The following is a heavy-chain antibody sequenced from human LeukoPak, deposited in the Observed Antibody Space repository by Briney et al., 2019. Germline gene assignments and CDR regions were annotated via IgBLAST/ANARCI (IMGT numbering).Heavy chain of an antibody. J-gene: IGHJ4*02. CDR3: ATYDSSSGAIDY. CDR1: GFTFSIYW. D-gene: IGHD6-6*01. CDR2: IKQDGSLK. Sequence: GGSLRLSCAASGFTFSIYWMNWVRQAPGKGLEWVANIKQDGSLKYYVDSVKGRFTISRDNAKNSLYLQMDSLRAEDTAVYYCATYDSSSGAIDYWGQGTLVTVSS. V-gene: IGHV3-7*01.